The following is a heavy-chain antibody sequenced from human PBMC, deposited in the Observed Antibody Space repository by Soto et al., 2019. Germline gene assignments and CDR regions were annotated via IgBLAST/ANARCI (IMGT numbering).Heavy chain of an antibody. D-gene: IGHD1-26*01. CDR3: AKVKWELLPAHLFFDY. J-gene: IGHJ4*02. CDR1: GFTFSSYA. V-gene: IGHV3-23*01. Sequence: PVGSLRLSCAASGFTFSSYAMSWVRQAPGKGLEWVSAISGSGGSTYYADSVKGRFTISRDNSKNTLYLQMNSLRAEDTAVYYCAKVKWELLPAHLFFDYWGQGTLVTVSS. CDR2: ISGSGGST.